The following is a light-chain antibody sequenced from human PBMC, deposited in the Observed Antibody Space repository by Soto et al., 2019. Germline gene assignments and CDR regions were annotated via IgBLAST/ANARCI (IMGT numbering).Light chain of an antibody. Sequence: DIVLTQSPGTLSLSPGERATLSCRASQSVSSSYLAWYQRKPGQAPRLLIYGASSRATGIPDRFSGSGSGTDFTLTISRLEPEDFAVYYCQQYGSSPLYTFGQGTKLEIK. CDR1: QSVSSSY. CDR3: QQYGSSPLYT. CDR2: GAS. V-gene: IGKV3-20*01. J-gene: IGKJ2*01.